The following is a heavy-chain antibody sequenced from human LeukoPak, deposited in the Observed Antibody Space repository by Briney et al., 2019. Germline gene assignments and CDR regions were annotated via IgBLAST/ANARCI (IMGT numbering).Heavy chain of an antibody. CDR2: ISSSSSYI. V-gene: IGHV3-21*01. CDR1: GFTFSSYA. Sequence: GGSLRLACAASGFTFSSYAMNWVRQAPGKGLEWVSSISSSSSYIYYADSVKGRFTISRDNAKNSLYLQMNSLRAEDTAVYYCATQPSSSIAAAGRGGDYWGQGTLVTVSS. CDR3: ATQPSSSIAAAGRGGDY. D-gene: IGHD6-13*01. J-gene: IGHJ4*02.